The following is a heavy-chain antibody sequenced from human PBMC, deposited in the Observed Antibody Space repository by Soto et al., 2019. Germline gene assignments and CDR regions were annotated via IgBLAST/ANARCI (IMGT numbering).Heavy chain of an antibody. Sequence: EVQLLESGGGLVQPGGSLRLSCVGSEFTFSNYAMNWVRQAPGEGPEWVSLISSSGGTTYYADSVKGRFSISRDNSKNTLYLQMNSLRDEDTAIYYCAKDIQGRGATTGDDAFDIWGQGTMVTVSS. D-gene: IGHD1-1*01. CDR3: AKDIQGRGATTGDDAFDI. CDR1: EFTFSNYA. CDR2: ISSSGGTT. J-gene: IGHJ3*02. V-gene: IGHV3-23*01.